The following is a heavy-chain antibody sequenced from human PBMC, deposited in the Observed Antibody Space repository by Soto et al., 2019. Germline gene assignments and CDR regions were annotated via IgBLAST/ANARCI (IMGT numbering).Heavy chain of an antibody. CDR3: ARADSSFDACDI. CDR1: GFTFSSYA. J-gene: IGHJ3*02. CDR2: ISYDGSNK. V-gene: IGHV3-30*04. Sequence: GGSLRLSCAASGFTFSSYAMHWVRQAPGKGLEWVAVISYDGSNKYYADSVKGRFTISRDNSKNTLYLQMNSLRAEDTAVYYCARADSSFDACDIWGQGTMVTVSS. D-gene: IGHD2-15*01.